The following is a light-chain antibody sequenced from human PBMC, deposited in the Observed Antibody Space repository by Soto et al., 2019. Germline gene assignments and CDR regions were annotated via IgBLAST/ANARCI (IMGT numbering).Light chain of an antibody. J-gene: IGKJ5*01. CDR2: GAS. V-gene: IGKV3-20*01. Sequence: EIVMTQSPATLSVSPGERATLSCRASQTVTRNYLAWHQQKPGQTPRLLVYGASSRATGIPDRFSGSGSGTGFTLTISRLEPEAFQVYYCQQHGSSPITFGQGTRLEIK. CDR3: QQHGSSPIT. CDR1: QTVTRNY.